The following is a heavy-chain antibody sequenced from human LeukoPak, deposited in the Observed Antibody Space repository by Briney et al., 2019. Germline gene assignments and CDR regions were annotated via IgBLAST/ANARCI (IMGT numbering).Heavy chain of an antibody. Sequence: SETLSLTCTVSGDSFTSVTDYWAWIRQPPGKGLEWIASGDYSGGTYYNPSLESRVTISADMSKNQISLKLTSVTGADTAVYYCAGERGEEYSSGWYKTNYFYNWGQGIRVTVSS. D-gene: IGHD6-19*01. CDR3: AGERGEEYSSGWYKTNYFYN. CDR2: GDYSGGT. V-gene: IGHV4-39*07. J-gene: IGHJ4*02. CDR1: GDSFTSVTDY.